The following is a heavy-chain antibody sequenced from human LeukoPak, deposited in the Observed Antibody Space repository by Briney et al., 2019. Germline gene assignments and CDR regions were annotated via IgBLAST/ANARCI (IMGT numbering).Heavy chain of an antibody. CDR2: IYHTGPT. CDR3: ARVLKWFGQLQNWFDP. CDR1: GGSMTNNTFY. Sequence: TSETLSLTCTVSGGSMTNNTFYWGWIRQPPGKGLEWIGSIYHTGPTYYNPSLKSRVTISVDTSKNQFSLKLSSVTAADTAVYYCARVLKWFGQLQNWFDPWGPGTLVTVSS. V-gene: IGHV4-39*07. D-gene: IGHD3-10*01. J-gene: IGHJ5*02.